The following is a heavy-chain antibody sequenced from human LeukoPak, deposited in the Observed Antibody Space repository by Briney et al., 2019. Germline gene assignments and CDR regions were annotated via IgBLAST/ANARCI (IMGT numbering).Heavy chain of an antibody. V-gene: IGHV4-4*08. CDR1: GVSISSNY. Sequence: PSETLSLTCTVSGVSISSNYWSWIRQPPGKGLEWHGLEWIGYIHANGDTNSNPSLKRRVTMSLDSSRRHLSLHMSSLTAEDTAVYFCAGYVHSNYFASWGQGILVTVSS. D-gene: IGHD3-10*02. CDR3: AGYVHSNYFAS. CDR2: IHANGDT. J-gene: IGHJ4*02.